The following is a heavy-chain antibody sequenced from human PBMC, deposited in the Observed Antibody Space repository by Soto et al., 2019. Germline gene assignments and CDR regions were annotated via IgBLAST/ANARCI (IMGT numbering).Heavy chain of an antibody. CDR1: GGTFSSYA. CDR3: ARRVMITPIDGNWFDP. J-gene: IGHJ5*02. CDR2: ISPIFGTA. D-gene: IGHD3-16*01. Sequence: QVQLVQSGAEGKKPGSSVKVSCKASGGTFSSYAISWVRQAPGQGREWMGGISPIFGTANYAQKFQGRVMITADESTGTAYMELSSLRSEDTAVYSCARRVMITPIDGNWFDPWGQGTLVTVSS. V-gene: IGHV1-69*01.